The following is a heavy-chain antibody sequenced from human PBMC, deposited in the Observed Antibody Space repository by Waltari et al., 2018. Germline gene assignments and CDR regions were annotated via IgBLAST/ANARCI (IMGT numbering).Heavy chain of an antibody. V-gene: IGHV3-30*18. D-gene: IGHD3-22*01. CDR1: GFTFSDYG. Sequence: QVHLAESGGGVVQPGRSLRLSCVTSGFTFSDYGMHWVRQTPGKELGWVAMISYEGSNQYYSDSVKGRFTISRDNFKHTLYLQISSLTTNDTGVYYCAKGGLASTYYYSPMDVWGHGTSVTVSS. CDR2: ISYEGSNQ. J-gene: IGHJ6*02. CDR3: AKGGLASTYYYSPMDV.